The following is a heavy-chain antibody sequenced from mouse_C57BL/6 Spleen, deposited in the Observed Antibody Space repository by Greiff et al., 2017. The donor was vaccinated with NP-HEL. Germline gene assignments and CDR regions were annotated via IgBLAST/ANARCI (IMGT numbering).Heavy chain of an antibody. J-gene: IGHJ4*01. V-gene: IGHV1-52*01. CDR2: IDPSDSET. Sequence: VQLQQPGAELVRPGSSVKLSCKASGYTFTSYWMRWVKQRPIQGLEWIGNIDPSDSETHYNQKFKDKATLTVDKSSSPAYLQLSSLTSEDSAVYYGARDGYDGYAMDYWGQGTSVTVSS. CDR3: ARDGYDGYAMDY. D-gene: IGHD2-2*01. CDR1: GYTFTSYW.